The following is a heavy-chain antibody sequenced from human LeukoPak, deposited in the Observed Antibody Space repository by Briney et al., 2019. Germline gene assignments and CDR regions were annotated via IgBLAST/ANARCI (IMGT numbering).Heavy chain of an antibody. CDR1: EFSVGSNY. CDR3: ARRAGDYSHPYDY. CDR2: IYSGGST. D-gene: IGHD3-22*01. J-gene: IGHJ4*02. V-gene: IGHV3-66*04. Sequence: PGGSLRLSCAASEFSVGSNYMTWVRQAPGKGLEWVSLIYSGGSTYYADSVKGRFTISRDNSKNTVHLQMNSLRAEDTAVYYCARRAGDYSHPYDYWGQGTLVTVSS.